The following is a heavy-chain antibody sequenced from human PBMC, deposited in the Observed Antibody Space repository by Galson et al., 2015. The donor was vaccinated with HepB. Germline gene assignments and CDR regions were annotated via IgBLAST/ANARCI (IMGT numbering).Heavy chain of an antibody. D-gene: IGHD4-23*01. CDR1: GLTFSSYG. J-gene: IGHJ3*02. CDR3: ARGTVVSSYDAFDI. CDR2: IWYDGSNK. Sequence: SLRLSCAASGLTFSSYGMHWVRQAPGKGLGWVAVIWYDGSNKYYADSVKGRFSIFRDNSKNTLYLQMNSLRDEDTAVFYCARGTVVSSYDAFDIWGQGTKVIVSS. V-gene: IGHV3-33*01.